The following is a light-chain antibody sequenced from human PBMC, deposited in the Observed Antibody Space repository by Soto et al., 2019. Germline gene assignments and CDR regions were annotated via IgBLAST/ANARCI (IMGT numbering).Light chain of an antibody. J-gene: IGKJ3*01. CDR2: GVS. V-gene: IGKV3-20*01. CDR1: QSINSD. Sequence: EIVMTQSPATLSVSPGEATRLSCRASQSINSDVAWYQQKVGQTPRLLIYGVSSRASGIPDRFFGSGSGTDFTLTISRLEPEDFAVYYCHHYGTSPPFPFGPGTKVDI. CDR3: HHYGTSPPFP.